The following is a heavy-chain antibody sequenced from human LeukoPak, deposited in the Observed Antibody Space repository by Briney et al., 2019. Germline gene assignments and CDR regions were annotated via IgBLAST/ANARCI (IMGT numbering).Heavy chain of an antibody. Sequence: SQTLSLTCTVSGGSISSGSFYWSWIRQPAGKGLEWIGRIYSSGSTNYNPSLQSRVTISVDTSKNQFSLKLTSVTAADTAVYYCARDPGVYDSSGYYYYYYMDVWGKGTTVTVSS. V-gene: IGHV4-61*02. CDR1: GGSISSGSFY. CDR2: IYSSGST. D-gene: IGHD3-22*01. CDR3: ARDPGVYDSSGYYYYYYMDV. J-gene: IGHJ6*03.